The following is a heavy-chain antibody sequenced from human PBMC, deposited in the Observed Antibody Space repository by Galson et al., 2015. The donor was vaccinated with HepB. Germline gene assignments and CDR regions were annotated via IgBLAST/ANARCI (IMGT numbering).Heavy chain of an antibody. J-gene: IGHJ4*02. CDR2: VNPDSGGT. CDR3: TRVQRISSWAFEY. V-gene: IGHV1-2*02. CDR1: GYTFTGYF. Sequence: SVKVSCKASGYTFTGYFLHWVRQAPGQGLEWMGWVNPDSGGTKYAQKFEGRVTMTRDTAISAAYLELSSLKSDDTAVYYCTRVQRISSWAFEYWGQGTLVTVSS. D-gene: IGHD6-13*01.